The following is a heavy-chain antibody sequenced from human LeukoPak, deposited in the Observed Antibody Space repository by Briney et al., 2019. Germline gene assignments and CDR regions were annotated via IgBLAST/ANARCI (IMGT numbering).Heavy chain of an antibody. D-gene: IGHD2-15*01. CDR1: GFTFSSYA. CDR2: ISYDGSNK. Sequence: GGSLRLSCAASGFTFSSYAMHWVRQAPGKGLEWVAVISYDGSNKYYADSVKGRFTISRDNSKNTLYLQMNSLRAEDTAVYYCARDRGPKAYCSSGSCLFDYWGQGTLVTVSS. CDR3: ARDRGPKAYCSSGSCLFDY. V-gene: IGHV3-30-3*01. J-gene: IGHJ4*02.